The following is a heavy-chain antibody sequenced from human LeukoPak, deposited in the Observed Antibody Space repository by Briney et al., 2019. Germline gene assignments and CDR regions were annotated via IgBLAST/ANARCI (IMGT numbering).Heavy chain of an antibody. J-gene: IGHJ4*02. Sequence: GGSLRLTCAASGFTFSSYAMSWVRQAPGKGLEWVSAISGSGGSTYYADSVKGRFTISRDNSKNTLYLQMNSLRAEDTAVYYCAKDLGSSGFHYFDYWGQGTLVTVSS. CDR2: ISGSGGST. D-gene: IGHD6-13*01. CDR3: AKDLGSSGFHYFDY. CDR1: GFTFSSYA. V-gene: IGHV3-23*01.